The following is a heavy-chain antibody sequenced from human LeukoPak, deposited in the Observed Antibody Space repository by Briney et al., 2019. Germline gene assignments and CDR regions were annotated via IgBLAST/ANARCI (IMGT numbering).Heavy chain of an antibody. V-gene: IGHV3-21*01. CDR2: ISSSSSYI. D-gene: IGHD3-3*01. J-gene: IGHJ4*02. Sequence: GGSLSLSCAASGFTFCSYSMNWVRQAPGKGLEWGSSISSSSSYIYYADSVKGRFTISRDNAKNSLYPQMNSLRAEDTAVYYCARDDFWSGYPLSFDYWGQGTLVTVSS. CDR1: GFTFCSYS. CDR3: ARDDFWSGYPLSFDY.